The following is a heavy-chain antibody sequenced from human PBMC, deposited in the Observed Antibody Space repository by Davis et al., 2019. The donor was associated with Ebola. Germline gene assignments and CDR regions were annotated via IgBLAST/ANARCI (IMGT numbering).Heavy chain of an antibody. Sequence: PGGSLRLSCAVSGFTVKSNYMTWVRQAPGKGLEWVSVIYSSGSTSYAESVTGRFTISRDTSENTVYLHMNSLRAEDTALYYCAVCLDPYGDYGESWGQGTQVTVSS. D-gene: IGHD4-17*01. J-gene: IGHJ4*02. CDR3: AVCLDPYGDYGES. CDR1: GFTVKSNY. CDR2: IYSSGST. V-gene: IGHV3-53*01.